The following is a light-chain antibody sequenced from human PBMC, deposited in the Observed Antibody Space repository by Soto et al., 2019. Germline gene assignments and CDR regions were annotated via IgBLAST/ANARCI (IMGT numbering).Light chain of an antibody. CDR2: EVR. CDR3: SSYSTSKAV. J-gene: IGLJ1*01. CDR1: SRDGGAYNY. Sequence: QSALTQPDSVSGAPGQSSSIWRTGNSRDGGAYNYVSWYQHQPGKAPKLVSYEVRNRPSGLSNRFSGSKAGNTASRTIYGLQAEDEAAYFSSSYSTSKAVFGTGTTLTVL. V-gene: IGLV2-14*01.